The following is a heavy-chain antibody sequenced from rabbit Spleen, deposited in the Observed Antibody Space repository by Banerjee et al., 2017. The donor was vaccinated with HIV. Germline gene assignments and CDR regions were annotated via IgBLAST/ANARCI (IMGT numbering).Heavy chain of an antibody. CDR1: GVSFSVSSD. V-gene: IGHV1S40*01. CDR2: IEVGSSGFT. D-gene: IGHD1-1*01. Sequence: EESGGGLVKPGASLTLTCTASGVSFSVSSDMCWVRQAPGKGLEWIGCIEVGSSGFTYFAAWAKGRLTISKTSSSTVVLQVTRLTAADTATYFCARDTSSSFTSYGMDLWGPGTLVTVS. CDR3: ARDTSSSFTSYGMDL. J-gene: IGHJ6*01.